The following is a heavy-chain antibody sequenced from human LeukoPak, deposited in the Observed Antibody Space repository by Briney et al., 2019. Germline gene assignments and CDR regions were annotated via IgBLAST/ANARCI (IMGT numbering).Heavy chain of an antibody. CDR3: ARGSGMGDY. D-gene: IGHD1-14*01. CDR2: INSDGSTT. V-gene: IGHV3-74*01. Sequence: GGSLRLSCAASGFTFSTYWMHWVRQVPGKGLVWVSRINSDGSTTNYADSVKGRFTISRDNAKNTLYLQMHSLRAEDTAVYYCARGSGMGDYWGQGTLVTVSS. J-gene: IGHJ4*02. CDR1: GFTFSTYW.